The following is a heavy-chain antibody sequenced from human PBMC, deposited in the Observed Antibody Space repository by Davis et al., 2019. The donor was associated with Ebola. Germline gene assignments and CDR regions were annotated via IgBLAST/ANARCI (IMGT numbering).Heavy chain of an antibody. CDR1: GFTFSRYA. CDR2: ISGSSGST. CDR3: TKDYGGTSDY. Sequence: GESLKISCAASGFTFSRYAMSWVRQAPGKGLEWVSVISGSSGSTYYADFVKGRFTISRDNSKNTLYLQMNSLRVEDTAVYYCTKDYGGTSDYWGQGTLVTVSS. J-gene: IGHJ4*02. D-gene: IGHD4-23*01. V-gene: IGHV3-23*01.